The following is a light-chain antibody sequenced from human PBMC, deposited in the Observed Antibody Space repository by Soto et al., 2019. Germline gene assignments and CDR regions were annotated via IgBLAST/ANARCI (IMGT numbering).Light chain of an antibody. CDR2: GAS. CDR1: QSVSSS. CDR3: QQYNNWPRT. V-gene: IGKV3-15*01. J-gene: IGKJ1*01. Sequence: PGGRATLSCRASQSVSSSSLSWYQQKPGQAPRLLIYGASTRATGIPARFSGSGSGTEFTLTISSLQSEDFAVYYCQQYNNWPRTFGQGTKVDIK.